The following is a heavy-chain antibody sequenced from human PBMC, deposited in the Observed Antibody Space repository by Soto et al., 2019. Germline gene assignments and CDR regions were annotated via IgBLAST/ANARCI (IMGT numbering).Heavy chain of an antibody. J-gene: IGHJ4*02. D-gene: IGHD4-4*01. Sequence: QVQLQESGPGLVKPSQTLSLTCTVSGGSISSGGYYWSWLRQHPGKGLEWMGYIYYSGSTYYNPTLKSRVTMSVDTSKNQFSLKLSSVTAADTAVYYCARFLDYRNYKGTENCDYWGQGTLVTVSS. CDR1: GGSISSGGYY. V-gene: IGHV4-31*03. CDR3: ARFLDYRNYKGTENCDY. CDR2: IYYSGST.